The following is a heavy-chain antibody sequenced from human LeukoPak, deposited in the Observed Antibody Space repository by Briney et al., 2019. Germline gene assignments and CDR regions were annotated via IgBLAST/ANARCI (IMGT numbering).Heavy chain of an antibody. CDR1: GGTFISYA. V-gene: IGHV1-69*13. J-gene: IGHJ4*02. CDR3: AGRMTTVTTWNY. D-gene: IGHD4-11*01. Sequence: SVKVSCKASGGTFISYAISWVRQAPGQGLEWMGGIIPIFSTANYAQKFQGRVTITADESTSTAYMELSSLRSEDTAVYYCAGRMTTVTTWNYWGQGTLVTVSS. CDR2: IIPIFSTA.